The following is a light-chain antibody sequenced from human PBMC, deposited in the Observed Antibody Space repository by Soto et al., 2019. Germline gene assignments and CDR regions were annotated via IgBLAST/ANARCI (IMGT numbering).Light chain of an antibody. CDR2: GTS. CDR3: QQSYSTPLT. CDR1: QSISSY. Sequence: DIQTTQSPSSLSASVGDRVTITCRASQSISSYLNWYHQKPGQAPKLLIYGTSSLQSGVPSRFSGSGSGTDFTLTISSLQPEDFATYYCQQSYSTPLTFGGGTKVEIK. V-gene: IGKV1-39*01. J-gene: IGKJ4*01.